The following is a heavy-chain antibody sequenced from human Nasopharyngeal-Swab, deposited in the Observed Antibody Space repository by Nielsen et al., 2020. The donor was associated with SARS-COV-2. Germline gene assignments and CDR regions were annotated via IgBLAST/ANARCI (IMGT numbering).Heavy chain of an antibody. J-gene: IGHJ3*02. CDR1: GFIFSSSV. CDR2: ISGSGGST. CDR3: AKAGGAFDI. D-gene: IGHD3-16*01. V-gene: IGHV3-23*01. Sequence: LTCVASGFIFSSSVMSWVRQAPGKGLEWVSAISGSGGSTYYADSVKGRFTISTDNSKNTLYLQMNSLRAEDTAVYYCAKAGGAFDIWGQGTMVTASS.